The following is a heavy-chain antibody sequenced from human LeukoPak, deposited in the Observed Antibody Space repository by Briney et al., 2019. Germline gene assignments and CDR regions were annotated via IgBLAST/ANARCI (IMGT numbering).Heavy chain of an antibody. V-gene: IGHV3-53*01. D-gene: IGHD3-10*01. CDR3: AKVFSGTYYDY. Sequence: PGGSLRLSCAASGFTVSSNYMSWVRQAPGKGLEWVSVIYSGGATYYADSVKGRFTISRDISKNTVYLQMNSLRVEDTAIYYCAKVFSGTYYDYWGQGPLVTVSS. J-gene: IGHJ4*02. CDR1: GFTVSSNY. CDR2: IYSGGAT.